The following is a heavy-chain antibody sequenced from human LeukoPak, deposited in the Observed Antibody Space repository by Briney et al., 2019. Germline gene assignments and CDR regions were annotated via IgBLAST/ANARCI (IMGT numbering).Heavy chain of an antibody. J-gene: IGHJ4*02. CDR1: GYTFTGYY. V-gene: IGHV1-2*06. CDR2: INPNSGGT. Sequence: ASVKVSCKASGYTFTGYYMHWVRRAPGQGLEWMGRINPNSGGTNYAQTFQGRVTMTRDTSITTAYLEVSSLRSDDTAVYYCARGEYSSSWDHYYFDYWGQGTLVTVSS. CDR3: ARGEYSSSWDHYYFDY. D-gene: IGHD6-13*01.